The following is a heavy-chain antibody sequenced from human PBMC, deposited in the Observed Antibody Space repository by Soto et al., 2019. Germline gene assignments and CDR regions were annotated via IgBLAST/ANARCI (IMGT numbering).Heavy chain of an antibody. J-gene: IGHJ6*02. Sequence: ASVKVSCKASGYTFTSYDINWVRQATGQGLEWMGWMNPNSGSTGYAQKFQGRVTMTRNTSISTAYMELSSLRSEDTAVYYCARDKAVAGYYYYYGMDVWGQGTTVTVSS. CDR1: GYTFTSYD. V-gene: IGHV1-8*01. CDR2: MNPNSGST. CDR3: ARDKAVAGYYYYYGMDV. D-gene: IGHD6-19*01.